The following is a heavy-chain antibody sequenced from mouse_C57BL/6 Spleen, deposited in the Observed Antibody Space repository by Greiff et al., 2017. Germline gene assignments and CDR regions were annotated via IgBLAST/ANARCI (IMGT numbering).Heavy chain of an antibody. CDR3: ARFDYDGG. D-gene: IGHD2-4*01. CDR2: INPNNGGT. J-gene: IGHJ3*01. Sequence: EVKLMESGPELVKPGASVKIPCKASGYTFTDYNMDWVKQSHGQSLEWIGDINPNNGGTIYNQKFKGKDTLTVDKSSSTAYMELRSLTSEDTAVYYCARFDYDGGWGQGTLVTVSA. CDR1: GYTFTDYN. V-gene: IGHV1-18*01.